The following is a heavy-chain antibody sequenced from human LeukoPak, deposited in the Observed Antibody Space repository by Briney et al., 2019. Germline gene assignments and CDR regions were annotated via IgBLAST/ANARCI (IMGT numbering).Heavy chain of an antibody. CDR3: VRWGNVAAAIRLQHYYFDY. J-gene: IGHJ4*02. CDR2: INHSGST. D-gene: IGHD2-2*02. CDR1: GWTLSTWTWQ. V-gene: IGHV4-34*01. Sequence: PWETVTLTRTVSGWTLSTWTWQWGWIRRPPGKGLEWIGEINHSGSTNYNPSLKSRVTNALDTSKNLFSLKLRSVAAADTAVYYCVRWGNVAAAIRLQHYYFDYWGEGPGHSVSS.